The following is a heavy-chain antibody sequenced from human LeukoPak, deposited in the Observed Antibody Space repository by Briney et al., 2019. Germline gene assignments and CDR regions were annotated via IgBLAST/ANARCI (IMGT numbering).Heavy chain of an antibody. J-gene: IGHJ3*02. CDR3: ARGCGGDSSCSDAFDI. Sequence: ASVKVSCKASGYTFTGYYMHWVRRAPGQGLEWMGRINPNSGGTNYAQKFQGRVTMTRDTSISTAYMELSRLRSDDTAVYYCARGCGGDSSCSDAFDIWGQGTMVTVSS. CDR2: INPNSGGT. D-gene: IGHD2-21*02. CDR1: GYTFTGYY. V-gene: IGHV1-2*06.